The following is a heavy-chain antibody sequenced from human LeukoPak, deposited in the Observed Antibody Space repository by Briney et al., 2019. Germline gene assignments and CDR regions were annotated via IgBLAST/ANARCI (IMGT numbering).Heavy chain of an antibody. D-gene: IGHD1-26*01. CDR1: GFTFSSYG. V-gene: IGHV4-39*01. CDR3: ARQGSGRSSDY. Sequence: GSLRLSCAASGFTFSSYGMSWVRQAPGKGLEWNGSIHYSGSTFYNPSLKSRVTISVDTSKNRFSLKLSSVTAADTAVYYCARQGSGRSSDYWGQGTLVTVSS. CDR2: IHYSGST. J-gene: IGHJ4*02.